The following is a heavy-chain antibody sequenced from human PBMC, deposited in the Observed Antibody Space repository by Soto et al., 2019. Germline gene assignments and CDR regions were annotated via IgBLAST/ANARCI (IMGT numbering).Heavy chain of an antibody. D-gene: IGHD5-12*01. J-gene: IGHJ6*02. V-gene: IGHV4-31*02. CDR1: GGSISSGGYY. CDR3: ARELSGDSGMDV. Sequence: SGGSISSGGYYWSWIRQHPGKGLEWIGYIYYSGSTYYNPSLKSRVTISVDTSKNQFSLKLSSVTAADTAVYYCARELSGDSGMDVWGQGTTVTVSS. CDR2: IYYSGST.